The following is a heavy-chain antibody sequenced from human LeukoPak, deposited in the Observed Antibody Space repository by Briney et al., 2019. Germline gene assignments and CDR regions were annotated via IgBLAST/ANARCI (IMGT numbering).Heavy chain of an antibody. D-gene: IGHD6-19*01. Sequence: QPGRSLRLACAASGFTFSSYAMHWVRPAAGKWLEWVAVISYDGSNKYYADSVKGRFTISRDNSKYTLYLQMNSLSAQDTAVYYCARPIFSSGGYKTPFGYWGQGTLVTVSS. CDR1: GFTFSSYA. CDR3: ARPIFSSGGYKTPFGY. J-gene: IGHJ4*02. CDR2: ISYDGSNK. V-gene: IGHV3-30-3*01.